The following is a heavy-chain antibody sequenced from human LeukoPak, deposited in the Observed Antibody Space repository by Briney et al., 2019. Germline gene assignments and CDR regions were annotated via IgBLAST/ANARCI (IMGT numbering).Heavy chain of an antibody. V-gene: IGHV4-59*01. J-gene: IGHJ4*02. CDR3: ARVMYSNYDEGYFDY. Sequence: PSETLSLTCTVSGGSISSYYWSWLRQPPGKGLEWIGYIYYSGSTNYNPSLKSRVTISVDTSKNQFSLKLSSVTAADTAVYYCARVMYSNYDEGYFDYWGQGTLVTVSS. D-gene: IGHD4-11*01. CDR2: IYYSGST. CDR1: GGSISSYY.